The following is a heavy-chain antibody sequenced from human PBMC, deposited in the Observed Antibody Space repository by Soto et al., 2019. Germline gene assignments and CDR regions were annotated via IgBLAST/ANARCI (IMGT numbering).Heavy chain of an antibody. D-gene: IGHD2-15*01. CDR1: GYTFTGYY. Sequence: ASVKVSCKXSGYTFTGYYMHWVRQAPGQGLEWMGWINPNSGGTNYAQKFQGRVTMTRDTSISTAYMELSRLRSDDTAVYYCAREYGYCSGSSCYANWFDPWGQGTLVTVS. V-gene: IGHV1-2*02. CDR3: AREYGYCSGSSCYANWFDP. J-gene: IGHJ5*02. CDR2: INPNSGGT.